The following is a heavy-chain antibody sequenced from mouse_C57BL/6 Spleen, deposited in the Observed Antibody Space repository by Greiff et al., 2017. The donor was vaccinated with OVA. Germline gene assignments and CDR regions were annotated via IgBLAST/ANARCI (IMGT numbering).Heavy chain of an antibody. CDR2: IYPGSGST. Sequence: QVQLQQPGAELVKPGASVKMSCKASGYTFTSYWITWVKQRPGQGLEWIGDIYPGSGSTNYNEKFKSKATLTVDTSSSTAYMQLSSLTSEDSAVYYCARRNYSSSYFDYWGQGTTLTVSS. J-gene: IGHJ2*01. D-gene: IGHD1-1*01. V-gene: IGHV1-55*01. CDR3: ARRNYSSSYFDY. CDR1: GYTFTSYW.